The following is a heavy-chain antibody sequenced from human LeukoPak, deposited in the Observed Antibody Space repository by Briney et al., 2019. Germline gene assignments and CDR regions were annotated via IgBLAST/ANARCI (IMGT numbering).Heavy chain of an antibody. Sequence: ASAKVSCKASGGTFSSYAISWVRQAPGQGLEWMGGIIPIFGTANYAQKFQGRVTITTDESTSTAYMELSSLRSEDTAVYYCASHFMTKVPFDYWGQGTLVTVSS. CDR2: IIPIFGTA. CDR3: ASHFMTKVPFDY. J-gene: IGHJ4*02. CDR1: GGTFSSYA. D-gene: IGHD3-10*01. V-gene: IGHV1-69*05.